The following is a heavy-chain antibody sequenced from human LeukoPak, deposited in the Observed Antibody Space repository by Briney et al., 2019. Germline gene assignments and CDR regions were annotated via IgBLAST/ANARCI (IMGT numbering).Heavy chain of an antibody. Sequence: ASVKVSCKASGYTFTGYYMHWVRQAPGQGLEWMGWINPNSGGTNYAQKFQGRVTMTRDTSIRTDYMELSRLRSDDTAEYYCDRMRGRTGRIWFDPWGQGTLVTVSS. CDR2: INPNSGGT. D-gene: IGHD3-10*01. CDR1: GYTFTGYY. V-gene: IGHV1-2*02. J-gene: IGHJ5*02. CDR3: DRMRGRTGRIWFDP.